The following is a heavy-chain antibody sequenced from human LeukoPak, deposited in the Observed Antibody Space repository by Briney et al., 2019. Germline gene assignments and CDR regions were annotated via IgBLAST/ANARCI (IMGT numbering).Heavy chain of an antibody. CDR3: ARVGGIVPAANFDY. CDR1: GFTFNNYA. Sequence: PGGSLRLSCAASGFTFNNYAMSWVRQAPGKGLEWVSYISSSSTIYYADSVKGRFTISRDNAKNSLYLQMNSLRAEDTAVYYCARVGGIVPAANFDYWGQGTLVTVSS. CDR2: ISSSSTI. D-gene: IGHD2-2*01. V-gene: IGHV3-69-1*01. J-gene: IGHJ4*02.